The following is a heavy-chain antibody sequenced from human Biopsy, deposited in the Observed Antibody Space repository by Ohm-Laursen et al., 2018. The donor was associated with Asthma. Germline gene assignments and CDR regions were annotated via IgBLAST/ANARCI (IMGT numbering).Heavy chain of an antibody. V-gene: IGHV1-69*13. CDR1: GGTFNTYV. CDR3: ARKAGSCISRTCYSLDF. Sequence: SVNVSCKPLGGTFNTYVIGWGRQAPGQGLEWMGGINSVFGTTTYPQKFQDRVTITADDSTSTVYMELSSLRSEDTAVYYCARKAGSCISRTCYSLDFWGQGTLVTVSS. D-gene: IGHD2-2*01. J-gene: IGHJ4*02. CDR2: INSVFGTT.